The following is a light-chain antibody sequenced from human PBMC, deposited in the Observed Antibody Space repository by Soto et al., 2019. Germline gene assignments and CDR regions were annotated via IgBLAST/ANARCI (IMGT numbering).Light chain of an antibody. V-gene: IGKV1-27*01. CDR1: QGISNY. CDR3: QNYNSAPFT. Sequence: DIQMTQSPSSLSASVGDRVIITCRASQGISNYLAWYQQKPGKVPKLLIYAASTLQSSVPSRFSGSGSGTDFSLTISSLQPEHVACYCCQNYNSAPFTFGGGTNVEIK. J-gene: IGKJ4*01. CDR2: AAS.